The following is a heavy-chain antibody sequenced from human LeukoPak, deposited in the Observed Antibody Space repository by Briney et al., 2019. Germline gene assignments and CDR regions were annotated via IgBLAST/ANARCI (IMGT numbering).Heavy chain of an antibody. V-gene: IGHV4-39*01. Sequence: SETLSLTCTVSGGSISSSSYYWGWIRQPPGKGLEWIGSIYYSGSTYYNPSLKSRVTISVDTSKNQFSLKLSSVTAADTAVYYCARHHRVGATSWFDPWGQGTLVTVSS. CDR3: ARHHRVGATSWFDP. CDR1: GGSISSSSYY. CDR2: IYYSGST. J-gene: IGHJ5*02. D-gene: IGHD1-26*01.